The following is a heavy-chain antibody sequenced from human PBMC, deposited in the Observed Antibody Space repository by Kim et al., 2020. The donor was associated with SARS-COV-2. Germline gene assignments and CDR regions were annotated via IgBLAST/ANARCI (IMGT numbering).Heavy chain of an antibody. V-gene: IGHV1-2*02. CDR2: INPNSGGT. D-gene: IGHD6-6*01. CDR3: ARIFVPHTIAARSFDY. Sequence: ASVKVSCKASGYTFTGYYMHWVRQAPGQGLEWMGWINPNSGGTNYAQKFQGRVTMTRDTSISTAYMELSRLRSDDTAVYYCARIFVPHTIAARSFDYWGQGTLVTVSS. CDR1: GYTFTGYY. J-gene: IGHJ4*02.